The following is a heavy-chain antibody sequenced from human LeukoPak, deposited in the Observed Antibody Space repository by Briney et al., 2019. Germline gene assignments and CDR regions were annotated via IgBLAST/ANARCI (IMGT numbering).Heavy chain of an antibody. Sequence: GGSLRLSCAASGFTFSSHGMHWVRQAPGKGLEWVSVISYDEINKDYADSVKGRFTISRDNAKNSLYLQMNSLRAEDTAVYYCARDLKRRVYYDSSGSDDAFDIWGQGTMVTVSS. CDR2: ISYDEINK. CDR3: ARDLKRRVYYDSSGSDDAFDI. D-gene: IGHD3-22*01. CDR1: GFTFSSHG. V-gene: IGHV3-30*03. J-gene: IGHJ3*02.